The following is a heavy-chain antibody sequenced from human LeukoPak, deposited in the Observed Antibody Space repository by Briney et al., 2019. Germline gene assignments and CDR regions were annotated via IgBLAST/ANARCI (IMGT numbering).Heavy chain of an antibody. CDR1: GFAFSNYA. V-gene: IGHV3-23*01. J-gene: IGHJ3*02. CDR3: AKKRDAFDI. D-gene: IGHD5-24*01. CDR2: LTDSGGTT. Sequence: GGSLRLSCVASGFAFSNYAMGWVRQAPGKRPEWVSSLTDSGGTTYYVDSVKGRFAISRDNSKNTLYLHMNSLRAEDTAVYYCAKKRDAFDIWGQGTVVTVSS.